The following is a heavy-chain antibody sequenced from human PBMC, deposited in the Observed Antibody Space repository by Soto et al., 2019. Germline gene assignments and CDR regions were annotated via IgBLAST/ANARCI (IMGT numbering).Heavy chain of an antibody. Sequence: GESLKISCLGSGYTFPIHWIGWVRPMPGKGLEWMGIIYPSDSDTRYIPSFQGQVPISGEKSINTACLRWRSLNASDNVMYYCARHSGSYDSSGYYNAADHGGRGRVVTVSS. D-gene: IGHD3-22*01. J-gene: IGHJ4*02. CDR1: GYTFPIHW. V-gene: IGHV5-51*01. CDR2: IYPSDSDT. CDR3: ARHSGSYDSSGYYNAADH.